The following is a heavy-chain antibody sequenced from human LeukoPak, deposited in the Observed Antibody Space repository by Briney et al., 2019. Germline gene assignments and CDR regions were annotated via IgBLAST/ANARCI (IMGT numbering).Heavy chain of an antibody. V-gene: IGHV1-18*01. CDR2: ISAYNGNT. CDR3: ARALTYYYDSSGYYEVRPFGY. Sequence: ASVKVSCKASGYTFTSYGISWVRQAPGQGLEWMGWISAYNGNTNYAQKLQGRVTMTTDTSTSTAYMELRSLRSDDTAVYYCARALTYYYDSSGYYEVRPFGYWGQGTLVTVSS. J-gene: IGHJ4*02. D-gene: IGHD3-22*01. CDR1: GYTFTSYG.